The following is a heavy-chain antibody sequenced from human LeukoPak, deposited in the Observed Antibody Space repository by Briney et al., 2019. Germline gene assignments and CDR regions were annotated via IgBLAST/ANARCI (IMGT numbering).Heavy chain of an antibody. J-gene: IGHJ3*02. V-gene: IGHV4-31*03. CDR1: GGSINSGGYF. Sequence: PSQTLSLTCTVSGGSINSGGYFWSWIRQHPGKGLEWIGYIYYSGSAYYNPSLKSRVTISVDTSKNQFSLRLSSVTAADTAVYYCARGRFLDAFDIWGQGTMVTVSS. D-gene: IGHD3-3*01. CDR2: IYYSGSA. CDR3: ARGRFLDAFDI.